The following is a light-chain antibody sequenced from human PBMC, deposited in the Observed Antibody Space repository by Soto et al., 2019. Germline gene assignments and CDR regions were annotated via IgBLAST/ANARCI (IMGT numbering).Light chain of an antibody. Sequence: EIVMTQSPATLSVSPGERATLSCRASQSVNSNLAWYQQKPGQAPRILIYGASTRATAIPARFSGSGSGTEFTLTISSLQSEDFAVYYCQQYNDCPRTFVGGTKVEIK. J-gene: IGKJ4*01. CDR1: QSVNSN. V-gene: IGKV3-15*01. CDR3: QQYNDCPRT. CDR2: GAS.